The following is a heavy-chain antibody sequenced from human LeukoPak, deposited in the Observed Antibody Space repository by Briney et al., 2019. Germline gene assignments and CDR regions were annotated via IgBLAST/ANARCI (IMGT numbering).Heavy chain of an antibody. J-gene: IGHJ4*02. CDR1: GGTFSSYA. V-gene: IGHV1-69*13. D-gene: IGHD2-8*01. Sequence: GASVKVSCTASGGTFSSYAISWVRQAPGQGLEWMGGIIPIFGTANYAQKFQGRVTITADESTSTAYMELSSLRSEDTAVYYCARARALLYLTWGQGTLVTVSS. CDR2: IIPIFGTA. CDR3: ARARALLYLT.